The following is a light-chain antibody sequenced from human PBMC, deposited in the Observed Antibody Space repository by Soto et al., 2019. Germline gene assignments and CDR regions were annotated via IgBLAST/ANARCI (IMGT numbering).Light chain of an antibody. J-gene: IGLJ2*01. V-gene: IGLV2-14*02. CDR1: SNDVGSYDL. CDR3: ASYTSSSTSVI. CDR2: EAN. Sequence: QSVLTQPASVSGSPGQSINISCTGTSNDVGSYDLVSWYQLHPGKAPKLVIYEANKRPSGISSRFSGSKSGNTASLTISGLQAEDEADYYCASYTSSSTSVIFGRGTKLTVL.